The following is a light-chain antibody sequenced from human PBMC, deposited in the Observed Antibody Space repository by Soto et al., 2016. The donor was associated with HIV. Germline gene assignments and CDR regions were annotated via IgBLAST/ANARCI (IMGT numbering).Light chain of an antibody. V-gene: IGKV1-9*01. CDR1: QDITSY. Sequence: DIQLTQSPSFLSASVGDRVTITCRASQDITSYLSWYQQKPGKAPKLLIHTASALQSGVPPRFSGSGSGTEFTLTISSLQPEDFATYYCQQSYSTPYTFGQGTKLEIK. J-gene: IGKJ2*01. CDR3: QQSYSTPYT. CDR2: TAS.